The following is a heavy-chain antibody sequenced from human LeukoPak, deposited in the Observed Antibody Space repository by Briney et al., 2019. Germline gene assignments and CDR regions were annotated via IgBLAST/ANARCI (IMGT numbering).Heavy chain of an antibody. CDR1: GFTFSSYG. J-gene: IGHJ4*02. CDR3: ALCGGGACHKGYSAH. Sequence: GGSLRLSCAASGFTFSSYGMHWVRQAPGKGLEWVAVISYDGSNKYYADSVKGRFTISRDNSKNTLYLQMNSLRVEDTAVYYCALCGGGACHKGYSAHWGQGTLVTVSS. CDR2: ISYDGSNK. D-gene: IGHD2-21*02. V-gene: IGHV3-30*03.